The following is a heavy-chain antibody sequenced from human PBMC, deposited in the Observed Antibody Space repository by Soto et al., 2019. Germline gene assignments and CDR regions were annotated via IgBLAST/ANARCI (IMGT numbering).Heavy chain of an antibody. CDR2: IYYSGST. CDR3: ARRGSYGSGMIDY. Sequence: SETLSLTCTVSGGSISSSSYYWGWIRQPPGKGLEWIGSIYYSGSTYYNPSLKSRVTISVDTSKNQFSLKLSSVTAADTAVYYCARRGSYGSGMIDYWGQGTLVTVSS. V-gene: IGHV4-39*01. CDR1: GGSISSSSYY. D-gene: IGHD3-10*01. J-gene: IGHJ4*02.